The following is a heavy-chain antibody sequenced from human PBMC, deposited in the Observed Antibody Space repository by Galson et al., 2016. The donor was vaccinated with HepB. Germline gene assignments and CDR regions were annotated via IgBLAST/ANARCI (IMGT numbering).Heavy chain of an antibody. CDR1: GFTFSSYV. CDR2: IVGSAGTT. J-gene: IGHJ4*02. CDR3: ASQQLWPSFDY. Sequence: SLSLSCAASGFTFSSYVMSWVRPAPGQGLEWVSGIVGSAGTTSYAESVQGRFIVSRYNSKNILHLQMDSLRVEDTAIYYCASQQLWPSFDYWGQGILVTVSS. D-gene: IGHD5-18*01. V-gene: IGHV3-23*01.